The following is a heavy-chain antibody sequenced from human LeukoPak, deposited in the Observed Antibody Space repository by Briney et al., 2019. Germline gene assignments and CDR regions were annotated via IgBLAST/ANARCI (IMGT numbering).Heavy chain of an antibody. V-gene: IGHV1-2*02. CDR3: ARGWSGIVDTYSNLQKGYYFDY. D-gene: IGHD3-3*01. CDR1: GYSFIDYY. J-gene: IGHJ4*02. Sequence: ASVKVSCKASGYSFIDYYVHWVRQAPGQGLEWMGWINPNTGVTIYSRKFQGRVTMTRDTSISTAYMEVSRLRSDDTAVYYCARGWSGIVDTYSNLQKGYYFDYWGQGSLVTVSS. CDR2: INPNTGVT.